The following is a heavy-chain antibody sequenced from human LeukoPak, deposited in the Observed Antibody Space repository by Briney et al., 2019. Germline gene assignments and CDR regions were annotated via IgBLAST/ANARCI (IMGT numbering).Heavy chain of an antibody. Sequence: GGSLRLSCAASGFTFSSYGMHWVRQAPGKGLEWVAVISYDGSNKYYADSVKGRFTISRDNSKNTLYLQMNSLRAEDTAVYYCAKGRTYSSSWYECFGPWGQGTLVTVSS. CDR2: ISYDGSNK. V-gene: IGHV3-30*18. CDR3: AKGRTYSSSWYECFGP. D-gene: IGHD6-13*01. J-gene: IGHJ5*02. CDR1: GFTFSSYG.